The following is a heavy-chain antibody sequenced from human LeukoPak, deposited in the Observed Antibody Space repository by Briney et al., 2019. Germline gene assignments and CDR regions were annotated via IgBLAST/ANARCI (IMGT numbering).Heavy chain of an antibody. V-gene: IGHV4-39*01. D-gene: IGHD5/OR15-5a*01. CDR2: IHYSGST. CDR1: GGSISSNSYY. Sequence: PWETLSLTCTVSGGSISSNSYYWGWIRRPPGKGLEWIVNIHYSGSTYYNPSLKSRVTISVDTSKNQFSLNLSSLTAADTAVYYCATSDTVSTYNWFDPWGQGTLVTVSS. J-gene: IGHJ5*02. CDR3: ATSDTVSTYNWFDP.